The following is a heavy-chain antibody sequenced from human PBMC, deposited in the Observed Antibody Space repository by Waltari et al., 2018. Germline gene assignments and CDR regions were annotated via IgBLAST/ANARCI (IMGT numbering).Heavy chain of an antibody. Sequence: QVQLQESGPGLVKPSETLSLTCTVSGGSISSYYWSWIRQPPGKGLEWIGYIYYSGSTNYNPSLKSRVTISVDTSKNQFSLKLSSVTAADTAVYYCAREGVDYYGSPDAFDIWGQGTMVIVSS. CDR1: GGSISSYY. CDR2: IYYSGST. D-gene: IGHD3-10*01. CDR3: AREGVDYYGSPDAFDI. J-gene: IGHJ3*02. V-gene: IGHV4-59*01.